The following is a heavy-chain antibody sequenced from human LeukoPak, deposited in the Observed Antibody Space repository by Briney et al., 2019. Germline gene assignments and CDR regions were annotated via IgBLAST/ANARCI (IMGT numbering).Heavy chain of an antibody. J-gene: IGHJ4*02. CDR1: GGSINSGGYY. CDR3: ARLIYDSSVYSFDY. Sequence: SQTLSLTCTVSGGSINSGGYYWSWIRQLPGKGQEWIGYFYYTGSTYYNPSLKSRLTISVDTSKNQFSLRLSSVTAADTAVYYCARLIYDSSVYSFDYWGQGTLVTVSS. CDR2: FYYTGST. V-gene: IGHV4-31*03. D-gene: IGHD3-22*01.